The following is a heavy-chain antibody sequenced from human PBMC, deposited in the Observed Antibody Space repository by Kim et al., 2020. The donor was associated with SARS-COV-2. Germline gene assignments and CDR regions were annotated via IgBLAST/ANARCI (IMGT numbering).Heavy chain of an antibody. V-gene: IGHV1-18*01. CDR3: ARGHDYGDYEFGY. D-gene: IGHD4-17*01. J-gene: IGHJ4*02. Sequence: YAQKLQGRVTMTTDTATSTAYMGLRSLRSDDTAVYYCARGHDYGDYEFGYWGQGTLVTVSS.